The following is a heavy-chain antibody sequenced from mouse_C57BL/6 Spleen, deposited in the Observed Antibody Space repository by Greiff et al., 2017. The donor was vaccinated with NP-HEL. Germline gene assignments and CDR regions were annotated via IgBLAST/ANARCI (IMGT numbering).Heavy chain of an antibody. CDR1: GYTFTSYW. Sequence: QVQLKQPGAELVRPGTSVKLSCKASGYTFTSYWMHWVKQRPGQGLEWIGVIDPSDSYTNYNQKFKGKATLTVDTSSSTAYMQLSSLTSEDSAVYYCARRGDYYDYDGYAMDYWGQGTSVTVSS. J-gene: IGHJ4*01. CDR2: IDPSDSYT. D-gene: IGHD2-4*01. V-gene: IGHV1-59*01. CDR3: ARRGDYYDYDGYAMDY.